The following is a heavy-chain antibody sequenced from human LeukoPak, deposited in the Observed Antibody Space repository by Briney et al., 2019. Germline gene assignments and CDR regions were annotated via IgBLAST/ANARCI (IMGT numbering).Heavy chain of an antibody. CDR3: ARIRDGYNDAYDI. J-gene: IGHJ3*02. CDR2: INPNSGGT. V-gene: IGHV1-2*02. D-gene: IGHD5-24*01. CDR1: GYTFTGYY. Sequence: ASVKVSCKASGYTFTGYYMHWVRQAPGQGLEWMGWINPNSGGTNYAQKFQGRVTMTRDTSASTVYMELSGLRSEDTALYYCARIRDGYNDAYDIWGQGTMVTVSS.